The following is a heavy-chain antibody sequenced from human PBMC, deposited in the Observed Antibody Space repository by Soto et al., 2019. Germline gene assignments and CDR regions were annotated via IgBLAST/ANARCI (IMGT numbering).Heavy chain of an antibody. Sequence: EVQLVESGGGLVQPGRSLRLSCAASGFTFDDYAMHWVRQAPGKGLEWVSGISWNSGSIGYADSVKGRFTISRDNAKNSLYLQMNRLRAEDTALYYCAKALGYCSGGSCYFYGMDVWGQGTTVTVSS. D-gene: IGHD2-15*01. J-gene: IGHJ6*01. V-gene: IGHV3-9*01. CDR3: AKALGYCSGGSCYFYGMDV. CDR1: GFTFDDYA. CDR2: ISWNSGSI.